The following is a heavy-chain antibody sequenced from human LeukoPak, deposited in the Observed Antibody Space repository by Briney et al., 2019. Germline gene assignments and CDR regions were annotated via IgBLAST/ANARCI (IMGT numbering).Heavy chain of an antibody. CDR2: ISSSGSTI. CDR1: GFTFSGYE. V-gene: IGHV3-48*03. J-gene: IGHJ4*02. CDR3: ARMKLRKYSFDY. D-gene: IGHD4-17*01. Sequence: PGGSLRLSCAASGFTFSGYEMNWVRQAPGKGLEWVSYISSSGSTIYYADSVKGRFTISRDNAKNSLYLQMNSLRAEDTAVYYCARMKLRKYSFDYWGQGTLVTVSS.